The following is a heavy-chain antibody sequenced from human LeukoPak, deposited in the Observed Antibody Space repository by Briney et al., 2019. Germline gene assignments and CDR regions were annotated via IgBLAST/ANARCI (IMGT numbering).Heavy chain of an antibody. D-gene: IGHD3-10*01. CDR3: ARDYYGSGSFEP. CDR2: IHYNGGS. CDR1: GDSVSSGDYY. V-gene: IGHV4-30-4*01. J-gene: IGHJ5*02. Sequence: SQTLSLTCTVSGDSVSSGDYYWNWIRQTPGKGLEWIGYIHYNGGSHYNPSLKSRAIISVDTSHNQFSLRLSSVTAADTAVYYCARDYYGSGSFEPWGQGTLVTVSS.